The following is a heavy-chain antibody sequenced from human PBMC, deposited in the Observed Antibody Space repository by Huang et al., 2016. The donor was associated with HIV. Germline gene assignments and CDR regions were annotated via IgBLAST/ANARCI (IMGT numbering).Heavy chain of an antibody. V-gene: IGHV3-21*01. Sequence: EVQLVESGGGLVKPGGSLRLSCAASGFTFSSYSMNWVRQAPGKGLEWVSSISSSSSYIYYADSVMGRFTISRDNAKNSLYLQMNSLGAEDTAVYYCARAVPTPNRFGVGGFDYWGQGTLVTVSS. J-gene: IGHJ4*02. CDR2: ISSSSSYI. D-gene: IGHD3-3*01. CDR1: GFTFSSYS. CDR3: ARAVPTPNRFGVGGFDY.